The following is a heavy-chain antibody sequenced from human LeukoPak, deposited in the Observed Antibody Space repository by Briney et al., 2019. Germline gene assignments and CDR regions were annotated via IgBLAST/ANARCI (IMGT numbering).Heavy chain of an antibody. V-gene: IGHV4-59*01. J-gene: IGHJ4*02. CDR3: AREGYSGHDFIY. D-gene: IGHD5-12*01. Sequence: SETLSLTCAVYGGSCSGYYWSWIRQPPGKGLEWIGYIYHSGDTKYNPSLKSRVTISVDTSKNQFSLRLRSVTAADTAVYYCAREGYSGHDFIYWGQGTLVTVSS. CDR2: IYHSGDT. CDR1: GGSCSGYY.